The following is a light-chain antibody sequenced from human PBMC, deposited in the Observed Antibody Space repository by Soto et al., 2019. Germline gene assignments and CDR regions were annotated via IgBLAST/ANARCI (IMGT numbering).Light chain of an antibody. CDR2: GAS. CDR1: QSVSSN. V-gene: IGKV3-15*01. J-gene: IGKJ1*01. CDR3: QQYNNWPPWT. Sequence: EKVMTQSPAPLSLSPRKKATLSCRASQSVSSNLAWYQQKPGQAPRLLIYGASTRATGIPARFSGSGSGTEFTLTISSLQSEDFAVYYCQQYNNWPPWTFGQGTKVDIK.